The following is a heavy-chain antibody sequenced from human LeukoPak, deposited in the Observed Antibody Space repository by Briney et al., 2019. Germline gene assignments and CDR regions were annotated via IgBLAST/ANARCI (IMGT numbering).Heavy chain of an antibody. CDR2: IYSGGST. V-gene: IGHV3-53*01. D-gene: IGHD2-15*01. Sequence: PGGSLRLSCAASGFTVSSNYVSWVRQAPGKGLEWVSVIYSGGSTYYADSVKGRFTISRDNSKNTLYLQMNSLRAEDTAVYYCARERGVAAAPYFDYWGQGTLVTVSS. CDR1: GFTVSSNY. CDR3: ARERGVAAAPYFDY. J-gene: IGHJ4*02.